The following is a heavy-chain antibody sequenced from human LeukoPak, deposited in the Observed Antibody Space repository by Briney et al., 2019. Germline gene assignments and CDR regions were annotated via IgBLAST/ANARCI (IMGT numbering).Heavy chain of an antibody. D-gene: IGHD3-3*01. CDR2: IWYDGSQR. Sequence: GGSLRLSCAVSGFTMKNFGMHWVRQAPGKGLEWVAVIWYDGSQRHYIDSVKGRFAISRENSMNTLSLETNGLRVEDTAVYYCVRGADMNYNFENSFYFDSWGQGALVIVSS. CDR3: VRGADMNYNFENSFYFDS. V-gene: IGHV3-33*01. J-gene: IGHJ4*02. CDR1: GFTMKNFG.